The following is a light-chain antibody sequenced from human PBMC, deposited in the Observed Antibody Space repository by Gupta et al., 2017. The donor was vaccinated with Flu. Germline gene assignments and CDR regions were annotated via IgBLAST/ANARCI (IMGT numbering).Light chain of an antibody. Sequence: SVTPGQPAYISCKSSQSLLHTDGITYWYWYLQKPGQPPQLLIYEVSNRFSGVSDRFSGSGGGTDVTLKSSRVEAEDVGVYYCLQGIDLYTCGQGTKLEIK. CDR1: QSLLHTDGITY. CDR3: LQGIDLYT. V-gene: IGKV2D-29*01. J-gene: IGKJ2*01. CDR2: EVS.